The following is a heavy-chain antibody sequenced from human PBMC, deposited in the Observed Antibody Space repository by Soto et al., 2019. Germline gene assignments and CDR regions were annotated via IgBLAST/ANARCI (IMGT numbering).Heavy chain of an antibody. CDR3: ARVPLGARGSKLQYYIDY. J-gene: IGHJ4*02. D-gene: IGHD1-26*01. Sequence: GGSLRLSCAASGFTFSSYSMNWVRQAPGKGLEWVSSISSSSSYIYYADSVKGRFTISRDNAKNSLYLQMNSLRAEDTAVYYCARVPLGARGSKLQYYIDYWGQGTLVTVSS. CDR1: GFTFSSYS. V-gene: IGHV3-21*01. CDR2: ISSSSSYI.